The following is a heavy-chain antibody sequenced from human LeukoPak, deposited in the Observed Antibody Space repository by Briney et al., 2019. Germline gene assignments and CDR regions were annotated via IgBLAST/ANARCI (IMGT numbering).Heavy chain of an antibody. Sequence: SVKVSCKASGGTSSSYAISWVRQAPGQGLEWMGRIIPILGIANYAQKFQGRVTITADKSTSTAYMELSSLRSEDTAVYYCATSYDFWSGDPRTAGYWGQGTLVTVSS. CDR3: ATSYDFWSGDPRTAGY. D-gene: IGHD3-3*01. CDR2: IIPILGIA. CDR1: GGTSSSYA. V-gene: IGHV1-69*04. J-gene: IGHJ4*02.